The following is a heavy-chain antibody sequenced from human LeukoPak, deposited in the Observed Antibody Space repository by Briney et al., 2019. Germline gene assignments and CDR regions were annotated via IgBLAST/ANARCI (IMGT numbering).Heavy chain of an antibody. CDR2: IYHSGST. D-gene: IGHD5-18*01. V-gene: IGHV4-38-2*02. CDR3: ASPAMAFIDQGRYNYYYYMDV. Sequence: SETLPLTCTVSGCSISSGYYWGWIRQPPGKGLEWIGSIYHSGSTYYNPSLKSRVTISVDTSKNQFSLKLSSVTAADTAVYYCASPAMAFIDQGRYNYYYYMDVWGKGTTVSVSS. J-gene: IGHJ6*03. CDR1: GCSISSGYY.